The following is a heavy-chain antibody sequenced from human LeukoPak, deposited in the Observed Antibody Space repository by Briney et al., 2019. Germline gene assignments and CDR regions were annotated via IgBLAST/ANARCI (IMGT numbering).Heavy chain of an antibody. Sequence: SETLSLTCTVSGGSISSSYWSWIRQPPGKGLEWIGYIYYNGRTSYNASLKSRVTVTDDTSKNQFSLKLSSVTAADTAVYYCARGSIIRRFIAARPVFGYWGQGTLVTVSS. CDR3: ARGSIIRRFIAARPVFGY. CDR2: IYYNGRT. CDR1: GGSISSSY. J-gene: IGHJ4*02. V-gene: IGHV4-59*12. D-gene: IGHD6-6*01.